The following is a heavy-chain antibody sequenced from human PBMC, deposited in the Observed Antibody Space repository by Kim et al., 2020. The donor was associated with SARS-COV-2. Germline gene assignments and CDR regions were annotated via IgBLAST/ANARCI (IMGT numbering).Heavy chain of an antibody. J-gene: IGHJ6*02. V-gene: IGHV4-59*10. CDR3: ARWRGYNGMDV. Sequence: SPNYNPARKSRVSMSVDTSKSQVSLQVTSVTASDTAVYFCARWRGYNGMDVWGQGTTVTVSS. CDR2: SP.